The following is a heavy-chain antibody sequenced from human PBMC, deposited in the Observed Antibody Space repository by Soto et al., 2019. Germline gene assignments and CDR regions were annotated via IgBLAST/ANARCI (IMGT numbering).Heavy chain of an antibody. CDR3: ARMDGDYNDYGLDV. CDR2: FFSDAER. Sequence: QVTLKESGPVLVKPTETLTLTCSVSGFSLTNGRMGVSWIRQPPGKALEWLAHFFSDAERSYSTSMQSRLNMYKDSSGSQVVLTMTNMAPADTATYFCARMDGDYNDYGLDVWGHGIAVTVSS. V-gene: IGHV2-26*01. J-gene: IGHJ6*02. D-gene: IGHD4-17*01. CDR1: GFSLTNGRMG.